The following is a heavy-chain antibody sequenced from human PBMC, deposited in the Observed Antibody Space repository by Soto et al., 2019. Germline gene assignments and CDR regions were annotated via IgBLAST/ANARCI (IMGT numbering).Heavy chain of an antibody. Sequence: GESLKISCKGPGYSFTSYWIGWVRQMPGKGLEWMGIIYPGDSDTRYSPSFQCHVTISADKSTSTAYLQWSSLKASDTAMYYCLRAPTQQLLHPAYFDFWGQGTQVTVSS. CDR1: GYSFTSYW. CDR2: IYPGDSDT. D-gene: IGHD2-15*01. CDR3: LRAPTQQLLHPAYFDF. V-gene: IGHV5-51*01. J-gene: IGHJ4*02.